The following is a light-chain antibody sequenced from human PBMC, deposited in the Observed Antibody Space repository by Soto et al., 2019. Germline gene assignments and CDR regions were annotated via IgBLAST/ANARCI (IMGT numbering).Light chain of an antibody. J-gene: IGKJ1*01. CDR3: QQYNSYRWT. CDR1: HNIFIW. Sequence: DIQMTQSPSTLSASVGDTVTITCRASHNIFIWLAWYQHKPGRAPKLLIFDASSLHPGVPSRFSGSKSGTEFTLTISSLQPDDFATYYCQQYNSYRWTFGQGTKVDIK. V-gene: IGKV1-5*01. CDR2: DAS.